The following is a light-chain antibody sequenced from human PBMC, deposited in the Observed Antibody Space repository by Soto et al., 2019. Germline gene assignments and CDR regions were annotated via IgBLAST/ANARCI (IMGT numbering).Light chain of an antibody. Sequence: DIQMTQSPSSLSASVGDRVTITCQASQDIINYLNWYQQKPGKAPKLLISDASYLETGVPSRFSGSKSGTDFTLSISSVQPEDIGTYYCQQYDNVPLTFGGGTKVEIK. J-gene: IGKJ4*01. CDR1: QDIINY. V-gene: IGKV1-33*01. CDR2: DAS. CDR3: QQYDNVPLT.